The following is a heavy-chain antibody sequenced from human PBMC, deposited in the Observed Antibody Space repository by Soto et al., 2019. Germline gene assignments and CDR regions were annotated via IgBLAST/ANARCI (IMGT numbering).Heavy chain of an antibody. CDR2: ISGSGGST. CDR1: GFAFTNYA. J-gene: IGHJ5*02. Sequence: EVQLLESGGGLVQPGGSLTLSCAASGFAFTNYAMRWVRQTPGKGLEWISLISGSGGSTYYAGSVKGRFTISRDNSKNTIHLQMNSLAAEDTAVDDCEERENYGSVNAWGQGTLVPVSS. V-gene: IGHV3-23*01. CDR3: EERENYGSVNA. D-gene: IGHD3-16*01.